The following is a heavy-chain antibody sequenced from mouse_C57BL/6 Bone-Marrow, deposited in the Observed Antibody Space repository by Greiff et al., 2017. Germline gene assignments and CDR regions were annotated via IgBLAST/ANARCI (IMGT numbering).Heavy chain of an antibody. Sequence: LQESGPELVKPGASVKISCKASGYAFSSSWMNWVKQRPGKGLEWIGRIYPGDGDTNYNGKFKGKATLTADKSSSTAYMQLSSLTSEDSAVYFCARDCPSSYYFDYWGQGTTLTVSS. CDR1: GYAFSSSW. CDR2: IYPGDGDT. V-gene: IGHV1-82*01. J-gene: IGHJ2*01. CDR3: ARDCPSSYYFDY.